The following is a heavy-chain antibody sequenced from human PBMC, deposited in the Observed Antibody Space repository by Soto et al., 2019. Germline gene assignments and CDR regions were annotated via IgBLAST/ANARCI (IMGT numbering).Heavy chain of an antibody. CDR3: ARDSDSSGYYGGG. CDR2: IIPILGIA. CDR1: GGTFSSYT. D-gene: IGHD3-22*01. J-gene: IGHJ4*02. Sequence: QAQLVQSGAEVKKPGSSVKVSCKASGGTFSSYTISWVRQAPGQGLEWMGRIIPILGIANYAQKFQGRVTITADKSTSTAYMELSSLRSEDTAVYYCARDSDSSGYYGGGWGQGTLVTVSS. V-gene: IGHV1-69*08.